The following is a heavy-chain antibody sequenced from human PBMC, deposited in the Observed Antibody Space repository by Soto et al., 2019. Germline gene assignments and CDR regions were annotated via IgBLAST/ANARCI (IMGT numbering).Heavy chain of an antibody. CDR1: GGTFSSYA. CDR3: ATGRVSGSYYYYGMDV. Sequence: SVKVSCKASGGTFSSYAISWVRQATGQGLEWMGGIIPIFGTANYAQKFQGRVTITADESTSTAYMELSSLRSEDTAVYYCATGRVSGSYYYYGMDVWGQGTTVTVSS. V-gene: IGHV1-69*13. CDR2: IIPIFGTA. J-gene: IGHJ6*02. D-gene: IGHD3-10*01.